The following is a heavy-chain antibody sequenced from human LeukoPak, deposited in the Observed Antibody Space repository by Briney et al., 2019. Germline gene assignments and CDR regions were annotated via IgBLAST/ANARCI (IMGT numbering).Heavy chain of an antibody. J-gene: IGHJ4*02. D-gene: IGHD1-26*01. CDR1: GFTFSSYA. CDR2: ISYDGSNK. V-gene: IGHV3-30-3*01. Sequence: PGGSLRLSCAASGFTFSSYAMHWVRQAPGKGLEWVAVISYDGSNKYYADSVKGRFTISRDNSKNTLYLQMNSLRAEDTAVYYCASLSGSYAGAYWGQGTLVIVSS. CDR3: ASLSGSYAGAY.